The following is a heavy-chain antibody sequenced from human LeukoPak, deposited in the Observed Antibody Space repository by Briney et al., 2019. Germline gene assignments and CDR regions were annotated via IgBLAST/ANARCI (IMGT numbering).Heavy chain of an antibody. J-gene: IGHJ4*02. CDR1: GFTFSSYG. D-gene: IGHD3-10*01. V-gene: IGHV3-33*01. CDR2: IWYDGSKK. Sequence: PGRSLRLSCAASGFTFSSYGMHWVRQAPGKGLEWVALIWYDGSKKYYADSVKGRFTISRDDPKNTLYLQMNSLRVEDTAVYYCATDRGAYDSGTSFYVYWGQGSLVTVSA. CDR3: ATDRGAYDSGTSFYVY.